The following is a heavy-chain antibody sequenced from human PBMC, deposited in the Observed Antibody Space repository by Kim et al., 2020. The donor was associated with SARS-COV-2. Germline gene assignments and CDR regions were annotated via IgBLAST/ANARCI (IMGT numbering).Heavy chain of an antibody. D-gene: IGHD3-3*01. CDR1: DGSISSRGYH. CDR3: PRPSWGGYAARFDF. J-gene: IGHJ4*01. CDR2: IFYIGST. V-gene: IGHV4-39*01. Sequence: SETLSLTCNVSDGSISSRGYHWGWIRQPPGNLLEWIGSIFYIGSTYYNPSLKSRLILSVYLSKYSFSLNLSSVSFADTSWYYCPRPSWGGYAARFDFCG.